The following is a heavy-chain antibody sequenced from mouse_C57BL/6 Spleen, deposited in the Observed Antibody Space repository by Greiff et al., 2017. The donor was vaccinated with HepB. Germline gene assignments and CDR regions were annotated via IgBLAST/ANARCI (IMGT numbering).Heavy chain of an antibody. CDR1: GYTFTDYE. Sequence: VQLQQSGAELVRPGASVTLSCKASGYTFTDYEMHWVKQTPVHGLEWIGAIDPDTGGTAYNQTFKGKAILTADKSSSTAYMELRSLTSEDSAVYYGTREGTQFGDRGQGTTLTVSS. V-gene: IGHV1-15*01. D-gene: IGHD2-14*01. CDR3: TREGTQFGD. J-gene: IGHJ2*01. CDR2: IDPDTGGT.